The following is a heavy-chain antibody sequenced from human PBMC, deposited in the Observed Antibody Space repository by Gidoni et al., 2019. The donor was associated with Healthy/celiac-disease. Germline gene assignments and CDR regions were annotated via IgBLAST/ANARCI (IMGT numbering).Heavy chain of an antibody. CDR1: GFTFSNAW. D-gene: IGHD2-2*01. CDR3: TTATENLGVVPAAFDAFDI. V-gene: IGHV3-15*07. J-gene: IGHJ3*02. CDR2: IKSKTDGGTT. Sequence: EVQLVESGGGLVKPGGSLRLSCAASGFTFSNAWMNWVRQAPGKGLEWVGRIKSKTDGGTTDYAAPVKGRFTISRDDSKNTLYLQMNSLKTEDTAVYYCTTATENLGVVPAAFDAFDIWGQGTMVTVSS.